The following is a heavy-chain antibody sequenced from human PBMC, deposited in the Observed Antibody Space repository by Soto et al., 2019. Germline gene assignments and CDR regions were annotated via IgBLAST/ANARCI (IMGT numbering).Heavy chain of an antibody. CDR3: ARARGIISVPYSSSSYYYYYMDV. J-gene: IGHJ6*03. Sequence: KQSQTLSLTCAISGDSVSSNSAAWNWIRQSPSRGLEWLGRTYYRSKWYNDYAVSVKSRITINPDTSKNQFSLQLNSVTPEDTAVYYCARARGIISVPYSSSSYYYYYMDVWGKGTTVTVSS. V-gene: IGHV6-1*01. CDR2: TYYRSKWYN. D-gene: IGHD6-6*01. CDR1: GDSVSSNSAA.